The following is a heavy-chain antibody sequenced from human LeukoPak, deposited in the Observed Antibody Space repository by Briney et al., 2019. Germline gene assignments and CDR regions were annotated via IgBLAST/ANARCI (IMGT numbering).Heavy chain of an antibody. CDR2: ISAYSGIT. CDR3: ARDSNGDPTKWEPTLGY. Sequence: GASVKVSCKASGYTFTFYGISWVRQAPGQGLEWMGWISAYSGITNYAQKLQGRVTMTTDTSAGTAYMELRSLRSDDTAVYYCARDSNGDPTKWEPTLGYWGQGTLVTVSS. J-gene: IGHJ4*02. D-gene: IGHD1-26*01. CDR1: GYTFTFYG. V-gene: IGHV1-18*01.